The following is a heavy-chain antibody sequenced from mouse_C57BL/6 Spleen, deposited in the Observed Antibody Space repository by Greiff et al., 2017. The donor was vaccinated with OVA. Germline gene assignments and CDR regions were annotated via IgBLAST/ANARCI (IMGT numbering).Heavy chain of an antibody. CDR3: ARYGTTWYFDV. V-gene: IGHV1-85*01. J-gene: IGHJ1*03. Sequence: VQLQQSGPELVKPGALVKLSCKASGYTFTSYAINWVKQRPGQGLEWIGWIYPRDGSTKYNEKFKGKATLTVDTSSSTAYMELHSLTSEDSAVYFCARYGTTWYFDVWGTGTTVTVSS. CDR1: GYTFTSYA. CDR2: IYPRDGST. D-gene: IGHD1-1*01.